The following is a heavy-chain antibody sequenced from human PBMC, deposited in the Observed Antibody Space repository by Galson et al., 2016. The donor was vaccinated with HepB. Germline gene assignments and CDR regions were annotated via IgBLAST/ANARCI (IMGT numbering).Heavy chain of an antibody. V-gene: IGHV3-23*01. CDR1: GFTFSSSA. Sequence: SLRLSCAASGFTFSSSAMAWVRQAPRKRLEWVSTIDDGGRSTHYADSVEGRFTISRDNAKNSLYLQMNSLRAEDTALYYCAKDIVVAGTRTLDCWGQGTLVTVST. CDR2: IDDGGRST. D-gene: IGHD6-19*01. CDR3: AKDIVVAGTRTLDC. J-gene: IGHJ4*02.